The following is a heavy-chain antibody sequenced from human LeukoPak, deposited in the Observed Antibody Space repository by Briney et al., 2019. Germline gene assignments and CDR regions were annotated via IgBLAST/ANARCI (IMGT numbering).Heavy chain of an antibody. V-gene: IGHV4-38-2*01. CDR2: VYSTGTT. CDR3: ARAGRPTMVRGYYYGMDV. Sequence: SETLSLSCAVSGHYISSGYYWGWIRQPPGKGLEWIGSVYSTGTTYYNPSLKSRVTISVDTSKNQFSLKLSSVTAADTAVYYCARAGRPTMVRGYYYGMDVWGKGTTVTVSS. D-gene: IGHD3-10*01. CDR1: GHYISSGYY. J-gene: IGHJ6*04.